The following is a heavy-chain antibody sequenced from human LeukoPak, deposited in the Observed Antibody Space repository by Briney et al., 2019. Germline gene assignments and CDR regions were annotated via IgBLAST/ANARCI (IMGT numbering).Heavy chain of an antibody. CDR3: AKAPLHFSSSRPPYFDY. D-gene: IGHD6-13*01. J-gene: IGHJ4*02. V-gene: IGHV3-9*01. Sequence: GGSLRLSCAASGFTFDDYAMHWVRQAPGKGLEWVSGISWNSGSIGYADSVKGRFTISRDNAKNSLYLQMNSLRAEDTALYYCAKAPLHFSSSRPPYFDYWGQGTLVTVSS. CDR1: GFTFDDYA. CDR2: ISWNSGSI.